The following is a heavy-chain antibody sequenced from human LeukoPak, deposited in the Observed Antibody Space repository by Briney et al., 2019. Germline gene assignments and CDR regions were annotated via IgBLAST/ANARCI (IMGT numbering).Heavy chain of an antibody. CDR1: GFTLHDYA. Sequence: GGSLRLSCVASGFTLHDYALHWVRQAPGKGLEWISLISGDGDSTYYADSVKGRFTISRDNSKNTLYLQMNNLRAEDTAVYFCVRGYSFGPYGMDVWGQGTTVTVSS. CDR2: ISGDGDST. D-gene: IGHD2-15*01. V-gene: IGHV3-43*02. CDR3: VRGYSFGPYGMDV. J-gene: IGHJ6*02.